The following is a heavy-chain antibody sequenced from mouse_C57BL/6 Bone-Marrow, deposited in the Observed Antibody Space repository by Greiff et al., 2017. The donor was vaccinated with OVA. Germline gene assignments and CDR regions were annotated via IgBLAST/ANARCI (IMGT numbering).Heavy chain of an antibody. CDR3: ASGEVYYSLDY. CDR1: GYTFTGYW. V-gene: IGHV1-9*01. CDR2: ILPVSGST. J-gene: IGHJ4*01. Sequence: VQLQQSGAELMKPGASVKLSCKATGYTFTGYWIEWVKQRPGHGLEWIGEILPVSGSTKYNEKFKGKATFTADTSSNTAYMQLSSLTTEDSAIYYCASGEVYYSLDYWGQGTSVTVSS.